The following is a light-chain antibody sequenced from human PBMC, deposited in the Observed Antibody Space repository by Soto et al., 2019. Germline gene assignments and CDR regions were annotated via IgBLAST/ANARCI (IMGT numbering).Light chain of an antibody. CDR3: LQGNRWPWT. CDR2: LVS. V-gene: IGKV2-30*02. J-gene: IGKJ1*01. CDR1: QSLVHSNGNTY. Sequence: DVVMTQSPLSLPVTLGQPASISCRSSQSLVHSNGNTYLNWFQQRPGQSPRRLIYLVSNRDSGVPDRFSGRGSGTDFTLKISRVEAEDVGVYYCLQGNRWPWTFGQGTKVEIK.